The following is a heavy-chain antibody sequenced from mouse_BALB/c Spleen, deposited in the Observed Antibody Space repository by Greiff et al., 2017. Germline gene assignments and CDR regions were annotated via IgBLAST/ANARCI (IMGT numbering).Heavy chain of an antibody. J-gene: IGHJ2*01. CDR1: GFTFSSYA. D-gene: IGHD1-1*02. V-gene: IGHV5-9-4*01. Sequence: EVQRVESGGGLVKPGGSLKLSCAASGFTFSSYAMSWVRQSPEKRLEWVAEISSGGSYTYYPDTVTGRFTISRDNAKNTLYLEMSSLRSEDTAMYYCARRGGNQFFFDYWGQGTTLTVSS. CDR3: ARRGGNQFFFDY. CDR2: ISSGGSYT.